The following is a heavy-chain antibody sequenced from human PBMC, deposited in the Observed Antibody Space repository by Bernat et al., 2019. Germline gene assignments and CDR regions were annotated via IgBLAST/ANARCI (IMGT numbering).Heavy chain of an antibody. D-gene: IGHD3-3*01. Sequence: EVQLVESGGGLVKPGGSLRLSCAASGFTFSSYSMNWVRQAPGKGLEWVSSISSSSSYIYYADSVKGRFTISRDNAKNSLYLQMNSLRAEDTAVYYCARAPYDFWSGSNFDHWGQGILVTVSS. J-gene: IGHJ4*02. CDR2: ISSSSSYI. CDR1: GFTFSSYS. V-gene: IGHV3-21*01. CDR3: ARAPYDFWSGSNFDH.